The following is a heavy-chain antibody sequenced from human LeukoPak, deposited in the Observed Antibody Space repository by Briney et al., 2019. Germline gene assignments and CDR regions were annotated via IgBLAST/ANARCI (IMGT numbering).Heavy chain of an antibody. V-gene: IGHV3-7*01. J-gene: IGHJ3*02. Sequence: PGGSLRLSCAASGFTVSSIYMSWVRQAPGKGLEWVANIKQDGSEKYYVDSVKGRFTISRDNAKNSLYLQMNSLRAEDTAVYYCAHSSSWLSDAFDIWGQGTMVTVSS. CDR2: IKQDGSEK. CDR1: GFTVSSIY. CDR3: AHSSSWLSDAFDI. D-gene: IGHD6-13*01.